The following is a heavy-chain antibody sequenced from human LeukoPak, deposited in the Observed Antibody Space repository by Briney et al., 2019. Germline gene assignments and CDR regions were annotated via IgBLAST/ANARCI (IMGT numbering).Heavy chain of an antibody. J-gene: IGHJ5*02. V-gene: IGHV1-69*01. D-gene: IGHD1-26*01. CDR2: IIPIFCTS. CDR3: ARDNSVGDIAWWFDP. Sequence: SAVKVSFKASVCTFSSYAISEVRQARGQGVEGMGGIIPIFCTSNYPRKFQGRVTITAAESTSTAYMELRSLRSEDTAVYCCARDNSVGDIAWWFDPWGQGTPVTVSS. CDR1: VCTFSSYA.